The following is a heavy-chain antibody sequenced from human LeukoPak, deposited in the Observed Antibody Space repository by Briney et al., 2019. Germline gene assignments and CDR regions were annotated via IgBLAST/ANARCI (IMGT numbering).Heavy chain of an antibody. J-gene: IGHJ5*02. Sequence: SETLSLTCAVYGGSFSGYSWSWIRQPPGKGLEWIGEINHSGSTNYIPSLESRVTISLDTSKNQFSLKLSSVTAADTAVYYCARGRPITMVRGVTKYNWFDPWGQGTLVIVSS. V-gene: IGHV4-34*01. CDR1: GGSFSGYS. D-gene: IGHD3-10*01. CDR3: ARGRPITMVRGVTKYNWFDP. CDR2: INHSGST.